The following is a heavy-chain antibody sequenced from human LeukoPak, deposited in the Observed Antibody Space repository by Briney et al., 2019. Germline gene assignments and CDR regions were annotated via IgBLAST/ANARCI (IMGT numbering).Heavy chain of an antibody. V-gene: IGHV4-59*01. Sequence: SETLSLTCTVSGGSITSYFWSWIRQPPGKGLEWIGYLSYSGSTNYNPSLKSRVTISVDTSKNQFSLKLSSVTAADTAVYYCARGGYYYMDVWGKGTTVTVSS. CDR1: GGSITSYF. CDR2: LSYSGST. CDR3: ARGGYYYMDV. J-gene: IGHJ6*03.